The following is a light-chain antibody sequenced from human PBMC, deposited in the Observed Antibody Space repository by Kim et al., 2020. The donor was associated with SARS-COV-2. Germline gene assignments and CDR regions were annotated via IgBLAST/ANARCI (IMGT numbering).Light chain of an antibody. Sequence: EIVLTQSPGTLSLSPGERAILSCRASQSVASGYVAWYQQKTGQPPRLLIFATSSRATGIPDRFSGSGSGTSFTLTINTLEPEDFAVYFCQQYGSSPLTFGGGTKLEI. CDR2: ATS. CDR1: QSVASGY. CDR3: QQYGSSPLT. J-gene: IGKJ4*01. V-gene: IGKV3-20*01.